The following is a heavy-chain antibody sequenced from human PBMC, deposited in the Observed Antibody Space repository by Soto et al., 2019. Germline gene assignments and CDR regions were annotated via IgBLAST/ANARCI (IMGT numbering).Heavy chain of an antibody. Sequence: LRLSCAASGFTFSSYSMNWVRQAPGKGLEWVSSISSSSSYIYYADSVKGRFTISRDNAKNSLYLQMNSLRAEDTAVYYCALSSSSSRYYYYYGMGVWGQGTTVTVSS. V-gene: IGHV3-21*01. CDR1: GFTFSSYS. CDR2: ISSSSSYI. D-gene: IGHD6-6*01. J-gene: IGHJ6*02. CDR3: ALSSSSSRYYYYYGMGV.